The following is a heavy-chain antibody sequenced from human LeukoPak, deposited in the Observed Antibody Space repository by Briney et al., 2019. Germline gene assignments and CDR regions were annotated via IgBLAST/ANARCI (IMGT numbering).Heavy chain of an antibody. V-gene: IGHV1-18*01. Sequence: ASVKVSCKASGYTFTSYGISWVRQAPGQGLEWMGWISAYNGNTNYAQKLQGRVTMTTDTSTSTAYMELRSLRSDDTAVYYCAGNTYYYGSGEFDYWGQGTLVTVSS. CDR1: GYTFTSYG. D-gene: IGHD3-10*01. CDR2: ISAYNGNT. CDR3: AGNTYYYGSGEFDY. J-gene: IGHJ4*02.